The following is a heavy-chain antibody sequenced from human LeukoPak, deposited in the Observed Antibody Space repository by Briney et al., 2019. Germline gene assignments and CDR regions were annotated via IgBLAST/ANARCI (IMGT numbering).Heavy chain of an antibody. V-gene: IGHV4-59*11. CDR3: ARVLVGAYYFDY. CDR1: GGSISRHY. J-gene: IGHJ4*02. Sequence: PSETLSLTCTVSGGSISRHYWSWIRQPPGKGLEWIGYIYYSGSTNYNPSLKSRVTISVDTSKNQFSLKLSSVTAADTAVYYCARVLVGAYYFDYWGQGTLVTVSS. D-gene: IGHD1-26*01. CDR2: IYYSGST.